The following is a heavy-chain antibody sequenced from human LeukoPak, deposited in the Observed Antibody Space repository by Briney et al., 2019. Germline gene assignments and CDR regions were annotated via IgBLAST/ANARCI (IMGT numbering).Heavy chain of an antibody. CDR1: GYTFTSYY. Sequence: EASEKVSCKASGYTFTSYYLHWVRQAPGQGLEWMGIINPSGGSTSYAQKFQDRVTMTRDTPTSTVYMELSSLRSEDTAVYYCARGHSNSPFLYWGQGTLVTVSS. V-gene: IGHV1-46*01. CDR2: INPSGGST. D-gene: IGHD6-6*01. J-gene: IGHJ4*02. CDR3: ARGHSNSPFLY.